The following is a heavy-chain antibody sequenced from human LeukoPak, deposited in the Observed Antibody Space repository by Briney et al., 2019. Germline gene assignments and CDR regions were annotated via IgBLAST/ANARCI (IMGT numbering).Heavy chain of an antibody. CDR3: ARALRWYPASFDY. CDR2: IIPIFGTA. V-gene: IGHV1-69*13. CDR1: GGTFSSYA. D-gene: IGHD4-23*01. Sequence: ASVKVSCKASGGTFSSYAISWVRQAPGQGLEWMGGIIPIFGTANYAQKFQGRVTITADESTSTAYMELSSPRSEDTAVYYCARALRWYPASFDYWGQGTLVTVSS. J-gene: IGHJ4*02.